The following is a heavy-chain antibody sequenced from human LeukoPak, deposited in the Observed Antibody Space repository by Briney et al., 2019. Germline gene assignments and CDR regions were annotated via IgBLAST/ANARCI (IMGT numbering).Heavy chain of an antibody. Sequence: SETLSLTCTVSGGSISSYYWSWIRQPPGKGLEWIGYIYYNGSTNYNPSLKSRVTISVDTSKNQFSLKLSSVTAADTAVYYCARVGIDDYGDYDYDSSGYARRYFDYWGQGTLVTVSS. CDR3: ARVGIDDYGDYDYDSSGYARRYFDY. J-gene: IGHJ4*02. V-gene: IGHV4-59*01. CDR1: GGSISSYY. D-gene: IGHD3-22*01. CDR2: IYYNGST.